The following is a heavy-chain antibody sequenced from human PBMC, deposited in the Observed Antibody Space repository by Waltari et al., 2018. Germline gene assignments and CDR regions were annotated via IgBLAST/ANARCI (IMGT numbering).Heavy chain of an antibody. J-gene: IGHJ4*02. Sequence: LQLQESGPGLVKPSETLSLTCTVPGGSISSSSYYWGWIRQPPGKGLEWLGSIYYSGSTYYNPSLKSRVTISVDTSKNQFSLKLSSVTAADTGVYYCARRWGSGSYFDYWGQGTLVTVSS. CDR1: GGSISSSSYY. V-gene: IGHV4-39*07. CDR3: ARRWGSGSYFDY. D-gene: IGHD3-10*01. CDR2: IYYSGST.